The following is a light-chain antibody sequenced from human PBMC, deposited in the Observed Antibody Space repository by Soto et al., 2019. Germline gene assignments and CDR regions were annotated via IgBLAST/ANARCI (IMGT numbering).Light chain of an antibody. J-gene: IGKJ3*01. CDR3: QQYHSWRPLT. CDR1: QSVSSS. CDR2: GAS. V-gene: IGKV3-15*01. Sequence: EIVMTQSPATLSVSPGERVTLSCRASQSVSSSLAWYHQNPGQAPRLLIYGASTRASGIPARFSGSGPGKEYTPTISILQSEDFAVESCQQYHSWRPLTLGPGTKVDIK.